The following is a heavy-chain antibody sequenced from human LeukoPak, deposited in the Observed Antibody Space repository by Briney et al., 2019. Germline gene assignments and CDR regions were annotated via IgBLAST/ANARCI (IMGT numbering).Heavy chain of an antibody. D-gene: IGHD6-19*01. CDR1: GFTFSRYA. CDR2: ISGSGSTI. Sequence: GGSLRLSCAASGFTFSRYAMNWVRQAPGKGLEWVSYISGSGSTIYYGDSLEGRFTISRDNANNSLYLQINSLRVEDTAVYYCATLWDPVAGTTQPLLWGQGTLVTVSS. V-gene: IGHV3-48*03. J-gene: IGHJ4*02. CDR3: ATLWDPVAGTTQPLL.